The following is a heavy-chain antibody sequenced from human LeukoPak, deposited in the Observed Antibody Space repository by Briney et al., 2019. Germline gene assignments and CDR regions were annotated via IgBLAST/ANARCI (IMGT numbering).Heavy chain of an antibody. CDR2: IYSGGST. CDR3: ATEGSGWYYFDY. CDR1: GFTVSSNY. J-gene: IGHJ4*02. Sequence: PGGSLRLSCADSGFTVSSNYMSWVRQAPGKGLEWVSVIYSGGSTYYADSVKGRFTISRDNSKNTLYLQMNSLRAEDTAVYYCATEGSGWYYFDYWGQGTLVTVSS. D-gene: IGHD6-19*01. V-gene: IGHV3-53*01.